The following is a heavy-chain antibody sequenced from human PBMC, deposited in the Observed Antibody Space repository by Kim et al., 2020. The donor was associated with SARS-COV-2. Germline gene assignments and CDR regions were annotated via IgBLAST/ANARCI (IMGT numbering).Heavy chain of an antibody. CDR3: AKHVHLTTVTFLWYFDL. CDR1: RFTLSNSA. J-gene: IGHJ2*01. V-gene: IGHV3-23*01. D-gene: IGHD3-16*01. Sequence: GGSLRLSCAASRFTLSNSAMTWVRQAPGKGLEWVSTIFGSGHGTYYGDSVKGRFTVSRDNSKNTLFLQMNNLRVDDTAVYYCAKHVHLTTVTFLWYFDLWARST. CDR2: IFGSGHGT.